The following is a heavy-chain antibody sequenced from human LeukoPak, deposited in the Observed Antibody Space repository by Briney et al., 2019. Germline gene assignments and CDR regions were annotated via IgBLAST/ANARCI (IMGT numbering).Heavy chain of an antibody. CDR1: GFTFSSYS. J-gene: IGHJ4*02. CDR2: ISSSSSYI. V-gene: IGHV3-21*01. Sequence: PGGSLRLSCAASGFTFSSYSMNWVRQAPGKGLEWVSSISSSSSYIYYADSVKGRFTISRDNAKNSLYLQMNSLRAEDTAVYYCARAPVSAAGTGEPYFDYWGQGTLVTVSS. D-gene: IGHD6-13*01. CDR3: ARAPVSAAGTGEPYFDY.